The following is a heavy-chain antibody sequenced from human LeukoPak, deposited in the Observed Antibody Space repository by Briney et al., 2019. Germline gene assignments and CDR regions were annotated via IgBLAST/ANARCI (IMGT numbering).Heavy chain of an antibody. D-gene: IGHD4-17*01. Sequence: GGSLRLSCAASGFTFSSYGMHWVRQAPGKGLEWVAFIRYDGSNKYYADSVKGRFTISRDNAKNSLYLQMNSLRAEDTAVYYCARDHRRLRLGAFGIWGQGTMVTVSS. CDR1: GFTFSSYG. CDR3: ARDHRRLRLGAFGI. J-gene: IGHJ3*02. CDR2: IRYDGSNK. V-gene: IGHV3-30*02.